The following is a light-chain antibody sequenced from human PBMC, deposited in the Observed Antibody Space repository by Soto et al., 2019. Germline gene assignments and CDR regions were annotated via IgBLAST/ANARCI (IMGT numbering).Light chain of an antibody. Sequence: QSALTQPASVSGSPGQSITISCSGTSSDVGAYNFVSWYQVHPGRAPKLIISEVTVRPSGVAHRFSASKSRNSASLTTSGLQAEYEADYYYTSYTTTNTPYVFGSGTKLTLL. CDR1: SSDVGAYNF. CDR3: TSYTTTNTPYV. V-gene: IGLV2-14*01. J-gene: IGLJ1*01. CDR2: EVT.